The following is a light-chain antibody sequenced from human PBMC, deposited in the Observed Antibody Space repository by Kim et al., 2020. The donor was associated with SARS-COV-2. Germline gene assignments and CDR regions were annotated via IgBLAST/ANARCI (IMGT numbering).Light chain of an antibody. J-gene: IGKJ1*01. Sequence: EIVLTQSPATLSLSPGERATLSCRASQSVSSYLAWYQQKPGQAPMLLIYDASNRATGIPARFSGSGSGTDFTLTISSLEPEDFAVYYCQQRSNWPPVTFGQGTKVDIK. CDR3: QQRSNWPPVT. V-gene: IGKV3-11*01. CDR1: QSVSSY. CDR2: DAS.